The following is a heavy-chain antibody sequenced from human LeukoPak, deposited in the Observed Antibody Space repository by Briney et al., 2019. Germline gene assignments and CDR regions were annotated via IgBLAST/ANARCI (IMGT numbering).Heavy chain of an antibody. CDR1: GLTVSSNY. D-gene: IGHD3-22*01. J-gene: IGHJ4*02. V-gene: IGHV3-23*01. CDR3: ARGIYYDSSGSDY. CDR2: NSGSGDST. Sequence: PGGSLRLSCAASGLTVSSNYMSWVRQAPGKGLEWVSSNSGSGDSTYYADSVKGRFTISRDNSKNSLYLQMNSLRAEDTAVYYCARGIYYDSSGSDYWGQGTLVTVSS.